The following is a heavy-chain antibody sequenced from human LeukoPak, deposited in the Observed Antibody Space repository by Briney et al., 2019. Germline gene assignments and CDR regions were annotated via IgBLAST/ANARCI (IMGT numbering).Heavy chain of an antibody. J-gene: IGHJ4*02. Sequence: ASVKVSCKASGYTFTDYYMHWVRQAPGQGFEWMGWINPNDGDTNYAQKFQGRVTMTRDTSISTAHMEVSRLRSDDTAVYYCARDYGGNSPIYFDYWGQGTLVTVSS. CDR3: ARDYGGNSPIYFDY. CDR2: INPNDGDT. CDR1: GYTFTDYY. D-gene: IGHD4-23*01. V-gene: IGHV1-2*02.